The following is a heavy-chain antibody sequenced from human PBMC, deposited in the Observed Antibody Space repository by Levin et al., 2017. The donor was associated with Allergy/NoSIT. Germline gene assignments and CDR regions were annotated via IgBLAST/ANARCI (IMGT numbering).Heavy chain of an antibody. D-gene: IGHD4-17*01. CDR3: ARDRGGYGDYGAFDP. CDR2: ISISSSYI. V-gene: IGHV3-21*01. J-gene: IGHJ5*02. CDR1: GFTFSSYS. Sequence: MPGGSLRLSCAASGFTFSSYSMNWVLQAPGKGLEWVSCISISSSYIYYADSVKGRFTISRDNAKNSLYLQMNSLRAEDPAVYYCARDRGGYGDYGAFDPWGQGTLVTVSS.